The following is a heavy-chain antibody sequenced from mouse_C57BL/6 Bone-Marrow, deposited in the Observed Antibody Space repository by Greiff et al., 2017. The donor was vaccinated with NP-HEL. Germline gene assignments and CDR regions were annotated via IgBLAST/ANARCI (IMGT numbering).Heavy chain of an antibody. Sequence: VQLQQSGAELVKPGASVKISCKASGYAFSSYWMNWVKQRPGKGLEWIGQIYPGDGDTNYNGKFKGKATLTADKSSSTAYMQLSSLTSEDSAVYFCARGVYYGNLAWFAYWGQGTLVTVSA. CDR2: IYPGDGDT. CDR1: GYAFSSYW. J-gene: IGHJ3*01. D-gene: IGHD2-1*01. CDR3: ARGVYYGNLAWFAY. V-gene: IGHV1-80*01.